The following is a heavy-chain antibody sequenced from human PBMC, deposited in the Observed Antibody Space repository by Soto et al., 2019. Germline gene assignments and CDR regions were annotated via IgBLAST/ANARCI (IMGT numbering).Heavy chain of an antibody. CDR3: ARVGTQQQGDY. V-gene: IGHV4-4*02. D-gene: IGHD6-13*01. CDR2: IYHSGST. Sequence: QVQLQESGPGLVKPSGTLSLTCAVSGDSITSDKWWSWIRQPPGKGLQWIGEIYHSGSTKYNRSLKSRVIISVDRSKIQFCRKRRSVTGADTAVDYWARVGTQQQGDYWGQATLVTVSS. J-gene: IGHJ4*02. CDR1: GDSITSDKW.